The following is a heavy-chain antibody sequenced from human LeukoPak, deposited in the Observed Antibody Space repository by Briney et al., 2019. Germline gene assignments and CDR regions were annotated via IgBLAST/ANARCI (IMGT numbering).Heavy chain of an antibody. D-gene: IGHD5-18*01. CDR2: ISGSGGST. CDR1: GFTFSSYA. J-gene: IGHJ4*02. V-gene: IGHV3-23*01. Sequence: PGGSLRLSCAASGFTFSSYAMSWVRQAPGKGPEWVSAISGSGGSTYYADSVKGRFTISRDNSKNTLYLQMNSLRAEDTAVYYCAKVWARRGYSYDWGQGTLVTVSS. CDR3: AKVWARRGYSYD.